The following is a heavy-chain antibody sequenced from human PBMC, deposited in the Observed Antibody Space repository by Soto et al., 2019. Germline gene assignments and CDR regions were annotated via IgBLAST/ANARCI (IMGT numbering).Heavy chain of an antibody. CDR2: IKSKGGGETT. CDR1: GFNCNVAW. CDR3: TKVLALPPNDAFDI. J-gene: IGHJ3*02. D-gene: IGHD3-3*02. Sequence: EGQLVESGGRLVEPGGSLRLSCAASGFNCNVAWMNWVRQAPGKGLEWLGRIKSKGGGETTEYVAFVKGRFTISRDDSKNTLSLQVNSLKSEDTAVYYCTKVLALPPNDAFDIWGQGTMVTVSS. V-gene: IGHV3-15*01.